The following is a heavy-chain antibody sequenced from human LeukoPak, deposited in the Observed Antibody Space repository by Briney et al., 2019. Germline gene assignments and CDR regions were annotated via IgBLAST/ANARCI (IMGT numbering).Heavy chain of an antibody. CDR1: GYTFTSYG. Sequence: GASVKVSCKASGYTFTSYGISWVRQAPGQGLEWMGWISAYNGNTNYAQKLQGRVTMTTDTSTSTAYMELRSLRSDDTAVYYCARADYYYDSSGYSDYWGQGTLVTVSS. V-gene: IGHV1-18*01. CDR3: ARADYYYDSSGYSDY. CDR2: ISAYNGNT. J-gene: IGHJ4*02. D-gene: IGHD3-22*01.